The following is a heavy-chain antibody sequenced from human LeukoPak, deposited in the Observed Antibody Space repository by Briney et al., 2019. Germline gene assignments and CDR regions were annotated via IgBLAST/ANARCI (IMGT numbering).Heavy chain of an antibody. Sequence: GGSLRLSCAASGFTFSSYAMSWVRQAPGKGLEWVSAISGSGGSTYYADSVKGRFTISRDNSKNTLYLQMNSLRAEDTAVYYCAKFREIPGYGNIAAAGTPHFEYWGQGTLVTVSS. D-gene: IGHD6-13*01. V-gene: IGHV3-23*01. CDR3: AKFREIPGYGNIAAAGTPHFEY. CDR2: ISGSGGST. CDR1: GFTFSSYA. J-gene: IGHJ4*02.